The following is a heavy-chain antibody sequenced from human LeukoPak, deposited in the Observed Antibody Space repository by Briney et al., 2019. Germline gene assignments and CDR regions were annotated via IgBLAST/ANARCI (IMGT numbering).Heavy chain of an antibody. CDR2: ISGSGGST. Sequence: SGGSLRLSCAASGFTFSSYAMSWVRQAPGKGLEWVSAISGSGGSTYYADSVKGRFTISRDNSKNTLYLQMNSLRAEDTAVYYCANAITTTVTRKSYFDYWGQGTLVTVSS. CDR3: ANAITTTVTRKSYFDY. J-gene: IGHJ4*02. V-gene: IGHV3-23*01. D-gene: IGHD4-17*01. CDR1: GFTFSSYA.